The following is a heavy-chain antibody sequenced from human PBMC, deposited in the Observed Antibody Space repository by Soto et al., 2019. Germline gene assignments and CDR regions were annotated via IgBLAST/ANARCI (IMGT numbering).Heavy chain of an antibody. Sequence: GGSLRLSCAASGFTFSSYSMNWVRQAPGKGLEWVSYISSSSSTIYYADSVKGRFTISRDNAKNSLYLQMNSLRAEDTAVYYCARDQKAYGDYYFDYWGQGTLVTVSS. J-gene: IGHJ4*02. V-gene: IGHV3-48*01. D-gene: IGHD4-17*01. CDR2: ISSSSSTI. CDR1: GFTFSSYS. CDR3: ARDQKAYGDYYFDY.